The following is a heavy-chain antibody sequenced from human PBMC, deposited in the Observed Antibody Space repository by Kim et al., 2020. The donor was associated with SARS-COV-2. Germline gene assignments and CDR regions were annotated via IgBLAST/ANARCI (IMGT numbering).Heavy chain of an antibody. CDR1: GFSFSRSG. CDR3: VARSMVRGVGYGMDV. Sequence: GGSLRLSCAVSGFSFSRSGMHWVRQAPGKGLEWVAIISYDGSNKEYTDSVKGRFTISRDDAKNTLYLQMNSLREEDTAVYYCVARSMVRGVGYGMDVWGQGTTVTVSS. J-gene: IGHJ6*02. V-gene: IGHV3-30*03. D-gene: IGHD3-10*01. CDR2: ISYDGSNK.